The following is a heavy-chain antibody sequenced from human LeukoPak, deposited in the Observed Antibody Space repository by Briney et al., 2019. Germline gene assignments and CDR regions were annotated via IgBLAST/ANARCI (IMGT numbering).Heavy chain of an antibody. D-gene: IGHD3-22*01. CDR3: ARGGGGNYDSSGLIDY. CDR1: GGSFSGYY. CDR2: INHSGST. V-gene: IGHV4-34*01. J-gene: IGHJ4*02. Sequence: KASETLSLTCAVYGGSFSGYYWSWIRQPPGKGLEWIGEINHSGSTNYNPSLKSRVTISVDTSKYQFSLKLSSVTAADTAVYYCARGGGGNYDSSGLIDYWGQGTLVTVSS.